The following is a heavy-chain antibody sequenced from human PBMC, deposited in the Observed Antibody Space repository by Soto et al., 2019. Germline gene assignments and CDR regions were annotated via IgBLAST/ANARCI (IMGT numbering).Heavy chain of an antibody. CDR3: ARSRSGAVPDSFGY. V-gene: IGHV3-30-3*01. CDR1: GFMFSRYA. CDR2: ISKDGSVK. J-gene: IGHJ1*01. D-gene: IGHD3-3*01. Sequence: QVQLVESGGRVVQPGGSLRLSCAASGFMFSRYAIQWVRQAPGKGLEWVAVISKDGSVKYYADSVRGRFSISRDKSKNTVYLEMNGMRDDDTAVFYCARSRSGAVPDSFGYWGQGTLVTVSS.